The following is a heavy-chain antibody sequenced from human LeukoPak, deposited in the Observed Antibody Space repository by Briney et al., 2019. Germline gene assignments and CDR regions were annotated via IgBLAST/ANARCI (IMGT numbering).Heavy chain of an antibody. V-gene: IGHV4-34*01. CDR3: AKSNGYGLIDI. CDR1: GGSFSGYY. D-gene: IGHD3-22*01. Sequence: SETLSLTCAVYGGSFSGYYWSWIRQPPGKGLEWIGEVNHSGSTNYSPSLKSRVTISLDTSRNQFSLKLNSVTAADTAVYYCAKSNGYGLIDIWGQGTMVTVSS. CDR2: VNHSGST. J-gene: IGHJ3*02.